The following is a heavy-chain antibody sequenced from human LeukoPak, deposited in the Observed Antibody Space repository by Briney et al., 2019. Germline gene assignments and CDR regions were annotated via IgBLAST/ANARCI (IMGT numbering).Heavy chain of an antibody. D-gene: IGHD2-8*01. J-gene: IGHJ6*02. Sequence: GGSLRLSCAASGFTFSDYWMSWVRQPPGKGLEWVANIKEDGSDKHKYYADSVKGRFTTSRDNSKNTLYLQMNSLRAEDTAVYYCAKDLAGYCTNGVCPRAYYYYGMDVWGQGTTVTVSS. CDR1: GFTFSDYW. CDR2: IKEDGSDK. CDR3: AKDLAGYCTNGVCPRAYYYYGMDV. V-gene: IGHV3-7*01.